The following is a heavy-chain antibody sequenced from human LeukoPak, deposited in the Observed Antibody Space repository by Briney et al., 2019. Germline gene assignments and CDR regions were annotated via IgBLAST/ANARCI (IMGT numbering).Heavy chain of an antibody. J-gene: IGHJ4*02. CDR2: VSGRDTST. CDR1: GFAFSNYA. V-gene: IGHV3-23*01. D-gene: IGHD3-9*01. Sequence: GGSLRLSCAASGFAFSNYAMSWVRQAPGKGLEWVSAVSGRDTSTYYTDSVKGRFTISRDNSKNTLYLQMNSLSAEDTAIYYCAKWGDYDVLTGYYDSDYWGQGTLVTVSS. CDR3: AKWGDYDVLTGYYDSDY.